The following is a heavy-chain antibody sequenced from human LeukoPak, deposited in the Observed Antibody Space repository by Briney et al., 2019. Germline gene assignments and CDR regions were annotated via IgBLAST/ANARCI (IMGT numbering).Heavy chain of an antibody. CDR2: ISYDGSNK. D-gene: IGHD2-15*01. CDR3: AKDIASYYGMDV. Sequence: GRSLRLSCAASGFTFSSYAMHWVRQAPGKGLEWVAVISYDGSNKYYADSVKGRFTISRDNSKNTLYLQMNSLRAEDTALYYCAKDIASYYGMDVWGQGTTVTVSS. CDR1: GFTFSSYA. J-gene: IGHJ6*02. V-gene: IGHV3-30-3*01.